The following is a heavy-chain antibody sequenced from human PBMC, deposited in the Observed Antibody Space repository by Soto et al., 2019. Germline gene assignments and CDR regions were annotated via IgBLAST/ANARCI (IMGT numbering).Heavy chain of an antibody. CDR2: IYSGGST. Sequence: QPGGSLRLSCAASGFTVSSNYMSWVRQAPGKGLEWVSVIYSGGSTYYADSVKGRFTISRDNSTNMLYLQMNSLRAEDTAVYYCAKGGGPRGYYGMDVWGQGTSVTVSS. D-gene: IGHD2-15*01. CDR3: AKGGGPRGYYGMDV. J-gene: IGHJ6*02. V-gene: IGHV3-53*01. CDR1: GFTVSSNY.